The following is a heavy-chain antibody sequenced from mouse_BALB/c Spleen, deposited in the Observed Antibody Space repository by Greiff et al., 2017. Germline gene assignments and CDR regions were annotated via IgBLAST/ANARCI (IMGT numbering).Heavy chain of an antibody. V-gene: IGHV5-6*01. D-gene: IGHD2-4*01. CDR2: ISSGGSYT. Sequence: EVQGVESGGDLVKPGGSLKLSCAASGFTFSSYGMSWVRQTPDKRLEWVATISSGGSYTYYPDSVKGRFTISRDNAKNTLYLQMSSLKSEDTAMYYCARHYEYDDGWCVYWGHGSLVTVSA. CDR1: GFTFSSYG. CDR3: ARHYEYDDGWCVY. J-gene: IGHJ3*01.